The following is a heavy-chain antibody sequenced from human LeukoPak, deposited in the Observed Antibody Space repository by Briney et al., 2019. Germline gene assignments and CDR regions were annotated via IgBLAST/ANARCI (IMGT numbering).Heavy chain of an antibody. CDR1: GLTFHNTW. CDR2: IINDGITT. CDR3: AKVGSGNYPQYFQH. V-gene: IGHV3-74*01. J-gene: IGHJ1*01. Sequence: GGSLRLSCAASGLTFHNTWMHWIRQAPGKGLVWVSRIINDGITTTYADSVKGRFTISRDNAKKTLYLQMNSLRAEDTAVFYCAKVGSGNYPQYFQHWGQGTLVTVSS. D-gene: IGHD3-10*01.